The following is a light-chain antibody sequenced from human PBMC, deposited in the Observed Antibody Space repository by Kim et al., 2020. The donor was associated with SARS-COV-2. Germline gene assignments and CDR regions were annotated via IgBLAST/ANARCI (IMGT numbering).Light chain of an antibody. CDR2: DVN. CDR3: TSYTSRSTLGV. J-gene: IGLJ1*01. Sequence: QSITISCTGTSSDIGPYNYVSWYQQHPGKAPKLMIYDVNDRPSGVSNRFSGSKSGNTASLIISGLQPEDEADYYCTSYTSRSTLGVFGTGTKVTVL. V-gene: IGLV2-14*03. CDR1: SSDIGPYNY.